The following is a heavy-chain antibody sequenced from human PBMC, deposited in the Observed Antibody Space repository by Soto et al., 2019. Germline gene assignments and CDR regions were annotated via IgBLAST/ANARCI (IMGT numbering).Heavy chain of an antibody. CDR2: IYYSGST. V-gene: IGHV4-61*01. J-gene: IGHJ4*02. CDR3: AREYTMVRGSYYFDY. Sequence: SETLSLTCTVSGGSVSSGSYYWSWIRQPPGKGLEWIGYIYYSGSTNYNPSLKSRVTISVDTSKNQFSLKLSSVTAADTAVYYCAREYTMVRGSYYFDYWGQGTLVTVSS. D-gene: IGHD3-10*01. CDR1: GGSVSSGSYY.